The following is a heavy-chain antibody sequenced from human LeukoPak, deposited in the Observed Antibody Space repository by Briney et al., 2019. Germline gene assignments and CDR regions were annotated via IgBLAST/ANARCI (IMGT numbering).Heavy chain of an antibody. CDR1: GFTVSSNY. Sequence: GGSLRLSCAASGFTVSSNYMSWVRQAPGKGLEWVSVIYSGASTYYADSVKGRFTISRDNSKNTLYLQMNSLRADDTAVYYCARVRDGDYYDYWGQGTQVTVSS. D-gene: IGHD4-17*01. CDR3: ARVRDGDYYDY. CDR2: IYSGAST. V-gene: IGHV3-66*01. J-gene: IGHJ4*02.